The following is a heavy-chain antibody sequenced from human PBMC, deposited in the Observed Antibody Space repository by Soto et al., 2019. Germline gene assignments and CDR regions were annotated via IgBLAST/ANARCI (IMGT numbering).Heavy chain of an antibody. D-gene: IGHD6-13*01. CDR1: GGSISSGGYS. Sequence: SETLSLTCAVSGGSISSGGYSWSWIRQPPGKGLEWIGYIYHSGSTYYNPSLKSRVTISVDRSKSQFSLKLSSVTAADTAVYYCARGSIAAAVTVNWFDPWGQGTLVTV. CDR2: IYHSGST. CDR3: ARGSIAAAVTVNWFDP. J-gene: IGHJ5*02. V-gene: IGHV4-30-2*01.